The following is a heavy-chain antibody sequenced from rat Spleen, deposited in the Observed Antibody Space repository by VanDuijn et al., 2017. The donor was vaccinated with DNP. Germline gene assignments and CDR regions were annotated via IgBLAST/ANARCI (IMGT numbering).Heavy chain of an antibody. Sequence: QVQLNESGPRLVQPSQTLSLTCTVSVFSLTTYGVAWVRQPPGKGLEWIAAISSGGDTHYNSVLKSRLSITRDTSESQVFLKVNSLQTEDTAIYFCSKDSYGYNFDYWGQGVMVTVSS. CDR2: ISSGGDT. CDR1: VFSLTTYG. CDR3: SKDSYGYNFDY. J-gene: IGHJ2*01. V-gene: IGHV2S12*01. D-gene: IGHD1-9*01.